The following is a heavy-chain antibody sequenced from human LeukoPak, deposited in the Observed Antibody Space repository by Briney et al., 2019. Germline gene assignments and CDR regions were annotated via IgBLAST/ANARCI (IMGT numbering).Heavy chain of an antibody. V-gene: IGHV3-7*01. Sequence: GGSLGLSCAASRFTFSSYWMSWVRQAPGKGLEWVANIKEDGIEKNYVDSVKGRFTISRDNAKNLLYLQMNSLRAEDTAVYYCGRDPRGDGYNDYWGQGTLVTVSS. CDR3: GRDPRGDGYNDY. J-gene: IGHJ4*02. CDR2: IKEDGIEK. D-gene: IGHD5-24*01. CDR1: RFTFSSYW.